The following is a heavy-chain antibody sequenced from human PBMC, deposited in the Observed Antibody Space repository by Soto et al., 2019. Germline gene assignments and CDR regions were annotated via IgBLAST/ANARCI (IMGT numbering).Heavy chain of an antibody. J-gene: IGHJ5*02. D-gene: IGHD2-15*01. CDR1: GGTFSSYA. Sequence: QVQLVQAGAEVKKPGSSVKVSCKASGGTFSSYAISWVRQAPGQGLEWMGGIIPIFGTANYAQKFQGRVTITADEATSTAYMELISPRFEDTAVFYCATRVGSGGSCPGYWFDPWGQGTLVTVSS. V-gene: IGHV1-69*01. CDR2: IIPIFGTA. CDR3: ATRVGSGGSCPGYWFDP.